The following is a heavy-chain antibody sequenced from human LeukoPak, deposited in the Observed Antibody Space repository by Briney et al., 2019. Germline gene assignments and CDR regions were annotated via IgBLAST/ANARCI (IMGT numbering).Heavy chain of an antibody. V-gene: IGHV4-59*01. CDR1: GVSISSYY. J-gene: IGHJ4*02. CDR3: ARVNPSTYSYGYVSFDY. D-gene: IGHD5-18*01. Sequence: SETLSLTCTVSGVSISSYYWSWIRQPPGKGLEWIGYIYYSGSTNYNPSLKSRVTIPVDTSKNQFSLKLSSVTAADTAVYYCARVNPSTYSYGYVSFDYWGQGTLVTVSS. CDR2: IYYSGST.